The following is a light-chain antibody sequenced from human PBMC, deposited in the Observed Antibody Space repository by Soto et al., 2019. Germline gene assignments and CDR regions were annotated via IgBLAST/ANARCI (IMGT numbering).Light chain of an antibody. Sequence: QSVLTQPASVSGSPGQSITISCTGTNSDVGGYNFVSWYQQHPGKAPKLMIYDVSNRPSGVSNRFAGSKSGNTASLTISGLQAEDEDDYYCNSYTSSSTLVFGGGTQLTVL. V-gene: IGLV2-14*01. J-gene: IGLJ2*01. CDR3: NSYTSSSTLV. CDR1: NSDVGGYNF. CDR2: DVS.